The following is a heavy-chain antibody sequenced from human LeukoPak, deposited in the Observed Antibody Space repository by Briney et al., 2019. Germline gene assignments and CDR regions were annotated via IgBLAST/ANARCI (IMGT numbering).Heavy chain of an antibody. V-gene: IGHV4-59*01. CDR2: TFYRGST. CDR3: ARDPSGYLDY. CDR1: GGSISSYF. J-gene: IGHJ4*02. Sequence: PSETLSLTCTVSGGSISSYFWNWMRQSPGKGLEWIGKTFYRGSTNYNPSLKSRVTISVDTSKNQFSLKLSSVTAADTAVYYCARDPSGYLDYWGQGTLVTVSS. D-gene: IGHD3-22*01.